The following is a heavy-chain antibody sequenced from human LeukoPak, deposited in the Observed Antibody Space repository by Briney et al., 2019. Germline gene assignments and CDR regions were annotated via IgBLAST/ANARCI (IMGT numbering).Heavy chain of an antibody. Sequence: SETLSLTCTVSGGSISSSSYYWGWIRQPPGKGLEWIASIYYSGSTYDNPSLKSRVTISVDTSKNQFSLKLSSVTAADTAVYYCARHRGLGYCTTTSCYHLDWFDPWGQGALVTVSS. CDR3: ARHRGLGYCTTTSCYHLDWFDP. CDR1: GGSISSSSYY. J-gene: IGHJ5*02. D-gene: IGHD2-2*01. CDR2: IYYSGST. V-gene: IGHV4-39*01.